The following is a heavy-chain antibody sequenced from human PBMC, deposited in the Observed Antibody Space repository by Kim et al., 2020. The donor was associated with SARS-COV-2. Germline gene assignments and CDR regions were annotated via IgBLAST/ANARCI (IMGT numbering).Heavy chain of an antibody. CDR3: ARGTWIQLWSKRGGYYYYYGMDV. V-gene: IGHV1-69*13. Sequence: SVKVSCKASGGTFSSYAISWVRQAPGQGLEWMGGIIPIFGTANYAQKFQGRVTITADESTSTAYMELSSLRSEDTAVYYCARGTWIQLWSKRGGYYYYYGMDVWGQGTTVTVSS. J-gene: IGHJ6*02. CDR1: GGTFSSYA. CDR2: IIPIFGTA. D-gene: IGHD5-18*01.